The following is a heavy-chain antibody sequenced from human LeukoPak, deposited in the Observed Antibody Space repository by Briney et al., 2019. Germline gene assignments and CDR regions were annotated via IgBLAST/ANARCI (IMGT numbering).Heavy chain of an antibody. V-gene: IGHV4-4*08. CDR3: ARGRYCGSTSCFYFDF. CDR2: VYTSGSA. D-gene: IGHD2-2*01. CDR1: GGSTSVYY. Sequence: PSETLSLTCTVSGGSTSVYYWSWIRQPPGKGLEWIGRVYTSGSANYNPSLRSRVTISLDTSKNQFSLKLSSVTAADTAVYYCARGRYCGSTSCFYFDFWGQGTLVTVSS. J-gene: IGHJ4*02.